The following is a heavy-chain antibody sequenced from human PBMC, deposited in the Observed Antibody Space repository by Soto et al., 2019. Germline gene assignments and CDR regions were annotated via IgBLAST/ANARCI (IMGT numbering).Heavy chain of an antibody. CDR2: ITDNGAGT. Sequence: ESGGGLVQPGESLRLSCGGSGFIFSSCVMSWVRQAPGKGLQWVSSITDNGAGTHYADSVKGRFTISRDNSRNTVALQMNNLRAEDTGVYYCAKGLINGRWYAADWGQGTLVTVSS. V-gene: IGHV3-23*01. CDR1: GFIFSSCV. J-gene: IGHJ4*02. D-gene: IGHD6-13*01. CDR3: AKGLINGRWYAAD.